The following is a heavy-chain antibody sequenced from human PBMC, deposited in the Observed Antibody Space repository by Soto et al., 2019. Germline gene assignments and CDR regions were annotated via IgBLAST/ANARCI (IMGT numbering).Heavy chain of an antibody. J-gene: IGHJ4*02. CDR1: GFTFSNYA. D-gene: IGHD3-16*01. CDR2: ISYDGSQT. CDR3: AREMIADYFDY. V-gene: IGHV3-30-3*01. Sequence: QVQLVESGGGVVQPGRSLRLSCEASGFTFSNYAVHWVRQAPGKGLEWVAMISYDGSQTYYADSLKGRFTISRDNSKNTLYLQLNRLREEDTGIYYCAREMIADYFDYWGQGTLVTVS.